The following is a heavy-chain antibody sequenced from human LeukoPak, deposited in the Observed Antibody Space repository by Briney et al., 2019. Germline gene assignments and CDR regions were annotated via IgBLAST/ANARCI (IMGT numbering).Heavy chain of an antibody. CDR3: ARAGVWFGEITDY. CDR2: INPNSGGT. J-gene: IGHJ4*02. V-gene: IGHV1-2*02. Sequence: VSVNVSCKASGYTFTGYYMHWVRQAPRQGLEWMGWINPNSGGTNYAQKFQGRVTMTRDTSINTAYMELSTLRSDDTPVYYCARAGVWFGEITDYWGQGTLVTVSS. D-gene: IGHD3-10*01. CDR1: GYTFTGYY.